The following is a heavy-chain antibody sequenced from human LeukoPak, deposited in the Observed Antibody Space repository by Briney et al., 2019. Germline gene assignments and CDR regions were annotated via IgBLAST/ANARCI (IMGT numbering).Heavy chain of an antibody. V-gene: IGHV3-7*03. CDR3: ATDYYGYFDH. D-gene: IGHD3-10*01. J-gene: IGHJ4*02. Sequence: GGSLRLSCAASGFTFSNDWMNWVRQAPGKGLEWVANVKQDGSEKYYVGSVKGRFTISRDNAKNSLYLEMNSLRAEDTAVYYSATDYYGYFDHWGQGALVTVSS. CDR2: VKQDGSEK. CDR1: GFTFSNDW.